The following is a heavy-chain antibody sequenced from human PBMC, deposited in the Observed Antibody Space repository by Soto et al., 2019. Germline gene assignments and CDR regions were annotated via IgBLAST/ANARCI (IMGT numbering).Heavy chain of an antibody. Sequence: GGSLRLSCAGSGFTFNSYWMHWVRQEPGKGLVWVSRISSDGSVTTYADSVKGRFTISRDNAKNTLYLQMNSLRAEDTAVYYCSVVVVGSTRNTLGQWGQGTLVTVSS. CDR3: SVVVVGSTRNTLGQ. V-gene: IGHV3-74*01. CDR2: ISSDGSVT. CDR1: GFTFNSYW. D-gene: IGHD2-15*01. J-gene: IGHJ4*02.